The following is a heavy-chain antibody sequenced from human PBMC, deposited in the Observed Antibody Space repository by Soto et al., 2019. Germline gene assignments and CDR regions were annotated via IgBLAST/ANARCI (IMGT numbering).Heavy chain of an antibody. J-gene: IGHJ6*03. CDR1: GFTFSSYG. V-gene: IGHV3-33*01. D-gene: IGHD3-10*01. CDR2: RWYDGSNK. Sequence: QVQLVESGGGVVQPRRSLRLSCAASGFTFSSYGMHWVRQAPGKGLEWVAVRWYDGSNKYCADFVKGRFTISRDNSKNTLDLQMNSLRAEDTAVYFCARDFGSGGFHYRDVLGKGTTVTLPS. CDR3: ARDFGSGGFHYRDV.